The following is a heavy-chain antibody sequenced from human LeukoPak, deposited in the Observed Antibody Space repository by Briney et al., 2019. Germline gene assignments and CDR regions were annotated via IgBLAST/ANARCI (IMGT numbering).Heavy chain of an antibody. D-gene: IGHD6-19*01. CDR1: GGSISSSSYY. CDR2: IYYSGST. J-gene: IGHJ4*02. CDR3: ARHRDNSSGWYIIDY. Sequence: SETLSLTCTVSGGSISSSSYYWGWIRQPPGTGLEWIGSIYYSGSTYYNPSLKSRVTISVDTSKNQFSLKLSSVTAADTAVYYCARHRDNSSGWYIIDYWGQGTLVTVSS. V-gene: IGHV4-39*01.